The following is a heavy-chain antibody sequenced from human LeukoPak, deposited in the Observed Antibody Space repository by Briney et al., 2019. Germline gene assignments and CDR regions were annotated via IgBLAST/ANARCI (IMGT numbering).Heavy chain of an antibody. D-gene: IGHD3-10*01. J-gene: IGHJ4*02. CDR2: IYYSGST. Sequence: KPSETLSLTCTVSGGSISSSSYYWGWIRQPPGKGLEWIGSIYYSGSTYYNPSLKSRVTISVDTSKNQFSLKLSSVTAADTAVYYCLLSYYGSGSYYTDYWGQGTLVTVSS. CDR1: GGSISSSSYY. CDR3: LLSYYGSGSYYTDY. V-gene: IGHV4-39*01.